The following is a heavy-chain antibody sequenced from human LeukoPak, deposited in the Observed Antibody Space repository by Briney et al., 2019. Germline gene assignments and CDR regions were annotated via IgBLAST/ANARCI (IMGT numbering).Heavy chain of an antibody. CDR1: GFTFSSYI. J-gene: IGHJ6*03. V-gene: IGHV3-21*01. CDR3: ACTSGYDFSSYYYYYMDV. D-gene: IGHD5-12*01. Sequence: GGSLRLSCAASGFTFSSYIMNWVRQAPGKGLEWVSSISSGSSYIYYADSVKGRFTISRDNAKNSLYLQMNSLSAKDTAVYYCACTSGYDFSSYYYYYMDVWGKGTTVTVSS. CDR2: ISSGSSYI.